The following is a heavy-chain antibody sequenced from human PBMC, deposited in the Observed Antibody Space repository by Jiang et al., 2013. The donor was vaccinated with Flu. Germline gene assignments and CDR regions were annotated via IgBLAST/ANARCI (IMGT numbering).Heavy chain of an antibody. J-gene: IGHJ6*01. V-gene: IGHV4-59*13. CDR1: GSSISSYY. CDR2: IYYSGST. D-gene: IGHD3-10*01. CDR3: ARNYYYGSGSYPLALHYYGMDV. Sequence: GLVKPSETLSLTCTVSGSSISSYYWNWFRQSPRKGLEWIGNIYYSGSTNYNPSLKSRVTISVDTSKNQFSLNLTSVTAADTAVYYCARNYYYGSGSYPLALHYYGMDVWGQGTTVTVSS.